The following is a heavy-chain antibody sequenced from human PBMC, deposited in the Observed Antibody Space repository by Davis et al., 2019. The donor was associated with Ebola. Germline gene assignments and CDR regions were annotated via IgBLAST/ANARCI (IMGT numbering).Heavy chain of an antibody. Sequence: PGGSLRLSCAASGFTFSSHTMAWVRQAPGKGLEWVSFMRYDGSNKYYADSVKGRFTISRDNSKNTLYLQMNSLRPEDSAVYYCTRHLWGVDYWGQGTLVTVSS. CDR3: TRHLWGVDY. J-gene: IGHJ4*02. V-gene: IGHV3-30*02. CDR1: GFTFSSHT. CDR2: MRYDGSNK. D-gene: IGHD3-3*02.